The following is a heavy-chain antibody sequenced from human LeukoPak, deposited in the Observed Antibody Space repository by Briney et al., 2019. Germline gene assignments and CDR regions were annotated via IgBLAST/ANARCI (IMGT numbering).Heavy chain of an antibody. D-gene: IGHD6-13*01. CDR1: GYTFTSYY. CDR3: ARGFRIAAAGKYYHYYGMDV. V-gene: IGHV1-46*01. Sequence: ASVKVSCKASGYTFTSYYMHWVRQAPGQGLEWMGIINPSGGSTSYAQKFQGRVTMTRDTSTSTVYMELSSLRSEDTAVYYCARGFRIAAAGKYYHYYGMDVWGQGTTVTVSS. CDR2: INPSGGST. J-gene: IGHJ6*02.